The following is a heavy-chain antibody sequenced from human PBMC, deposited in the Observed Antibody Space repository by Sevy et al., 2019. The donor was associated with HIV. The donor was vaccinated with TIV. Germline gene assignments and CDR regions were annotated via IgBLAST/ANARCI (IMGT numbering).Heavy chain of an antibody. D-gene: IGHD5-12*01. V-gene: IGHV4-59*01. J-gene: IGHJ5*02. Sequence: SETLSLTCSVSGGPISSYYWSWIRQPPGKRLEWIGYIHYSGSTNYNPALNSRLTISVGTSTNHFSLRLTSVTAADTAVYYCARAPPVRSGDDSLNWFDPWGQGILVTVSS. CDR2: IHYSGST. CDR1: GGPISSYY. CDR3: ARAPPVRSGDDSLNWFDP.